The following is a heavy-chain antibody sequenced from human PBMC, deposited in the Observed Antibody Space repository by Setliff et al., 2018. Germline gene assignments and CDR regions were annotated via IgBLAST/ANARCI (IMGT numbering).Heavy chain of an antibody. Sequence: GESLKISCKGSGYSFTSYWIGWVRQMPGKGLEWMGIIYPGDSDTRYSPSFQGQVTISADRSISAAYLQWSSLKASDTAMYYCARRAPPSYSSSWSDAFDIWGQGTMVTVSS. CDR3: ARRAPPSYSSSWSDAFDI. CDR1: GYSFTSYW. CDR2: IYPGDSDT. V-gene: IGHV5-51*01. D-gene: IGHD6-13*01. J-gene: IGHJ3*02.